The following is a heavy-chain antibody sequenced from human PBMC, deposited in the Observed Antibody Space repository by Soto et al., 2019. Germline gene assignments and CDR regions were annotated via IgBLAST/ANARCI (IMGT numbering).Heavy chain of an antibody. CDR1: GGSFIGYY. V-gene: IGHV4-34*01. Sequence: PSETLSLTCAVYGGSFIGYYWSWSLQPPGKGLEGRGEINHSGSTNYNPSLKSRVTISVDTSKNQFSLKLSSVTAADTAVYYCARATGYCSGGSFYFTGPTGGLYYYYGMDVWGQGTMVT. CDR2: INHSGST. D-gene: IGHD2-15*01. CDR3: ARATGYCSGGSFYFTGPTGGLYYYYGMDV. J-gene: IGHJ6*02.